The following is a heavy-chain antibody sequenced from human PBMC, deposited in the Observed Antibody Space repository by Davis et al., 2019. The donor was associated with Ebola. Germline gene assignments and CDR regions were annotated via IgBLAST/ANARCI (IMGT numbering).Heavy chain of an antibody. CDR1: RFTFSSYA. Sequence: GESLKISCAASRFTFSSYAMSWVRQVPGKGLEWVSAVNSAGTYTYYADSVKGRFTISRDTSTVYLQMNYLRVEDTAVYYCARIEAYGAGNYFEYWGQGTLVTVSS. D-gene: IGHD3-10*01. J-gene: IGHJ4*02. CDR2: VNSAGTYT. CDR3: ARIEAYGAGNYFEY. V-gene: IGHV3-23*01.